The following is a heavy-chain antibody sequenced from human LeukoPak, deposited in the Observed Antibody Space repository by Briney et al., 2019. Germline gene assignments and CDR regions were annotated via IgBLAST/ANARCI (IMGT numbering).Heavy chain of an antibody. D-gene: IGHD1-26*01. CDR2: ISSSSSYI. Sequence: GGSLRLSCAASGFTFSSYSMNWVRQAPGKGLEWFSSISSSSSYIYYADSVKGRFTISRDNAKNSLYLQMNSLRAEDTAVYYCARDSGSYSRPSDYWGQGTLVTVSS. V-gene: IGHV3-21*01. J-gene: IGHJ4*02. CDR1: GFTFSSYS. CDR3: ARDSGSYSRPSDY.